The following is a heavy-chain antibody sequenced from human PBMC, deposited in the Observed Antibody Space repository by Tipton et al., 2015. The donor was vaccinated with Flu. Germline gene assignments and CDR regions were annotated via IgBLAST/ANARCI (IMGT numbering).Heavy chain of an antibody. J-gene: IGHJ5*02. CDR1: GGSISTYS. Sequence: TLSLTCTVSGGSISTYSWSWIRQPPGKGLEWIGNIYYSGSTYYNPSLKSRVTMSIDTSKNQFSLKLTSVTAADTAVYYCAKEGSYNILTNYYNKGVDPWGQGTLVTVSS. D-gene: IGHD3-9*01. V-gene: IGHV4-59*04. CDR3: AKEGSYNILTNYYNKGVDP. CDR2: IYYSGST.